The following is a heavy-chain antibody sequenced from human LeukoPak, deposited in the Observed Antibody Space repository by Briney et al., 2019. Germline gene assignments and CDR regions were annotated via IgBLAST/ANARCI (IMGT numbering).Heavy chain of an antibody. CDR2: ISSSSNYI. CDR3: ARTDYFDQ. V-gene: IGHV3-21*01. D-gene: IGHD2-21*02. Sequence: PGGSLRLSCTASGFPFSSYHMNWVRQAPGKGLEWVSFISSSSNYIYYADSVKGRFTISKDNAKNTLFLQMNSLRAEDTAVYYCARTDYFDQWGQGTLVTVSS. J-gene: IGHJ4*02. CDR1: GFPFSSYH.